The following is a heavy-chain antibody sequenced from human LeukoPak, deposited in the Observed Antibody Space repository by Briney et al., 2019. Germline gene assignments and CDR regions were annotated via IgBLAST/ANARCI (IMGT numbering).Heavy chain of an antibody. J-gene: IGHJ4*02. CDR1: GGSFSGYY. D-gene: IGHD3-16*02. V-gene: IGHV4-34*01. CDR3: ARGRGNYDYVWGSYRYIPPHFDY. Sequence: SETLSLTCAVYGGSFSGYYWSWIRQPPGKGLEWIGEINHSGSTNYNPSLESRATISVDTSKNQFSLKLSSVTAADTAVYYCARGRGNYDYVWGSYRYIPPHFDYWGQGTLVTVSS. CDR2: INHSGST.